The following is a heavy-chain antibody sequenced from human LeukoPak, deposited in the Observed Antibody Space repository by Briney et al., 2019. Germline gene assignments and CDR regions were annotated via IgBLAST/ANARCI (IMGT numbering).Heavy chain of an antibody. D-gene: IGHD2-8*01. J-gene: IGHJ4*02. CDR1: GFTLSNTN. Sequence: GGSLGLSCAASGFTLSNTNMNWVRQAPGKGLKWVSFISASSNYIYYADSVKGRFTISRDNAQNSLYLQMNSLRAEDTAVYFCARVVNGYVDYWGQGTLVTVSS. V-gene: IGHV3-21*06. CDR3: ARVVNGYVDY. CDR2: ISASSNYI.